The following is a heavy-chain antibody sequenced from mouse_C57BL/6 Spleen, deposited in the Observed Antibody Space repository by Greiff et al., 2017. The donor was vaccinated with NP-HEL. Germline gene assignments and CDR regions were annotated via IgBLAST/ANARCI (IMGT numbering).Heavy chain of an antibody. Sequence: DVKLQESGEGLVKPGGSLKLSCAASGFTFSSYAMSWVRQTPEKRLEWVAYISSGGDYIYYADTVKGRFTISRDNARNTLYLQMSSLKSEDTAMYYCTRDRDYYGSSYDAMDYWGQGTSVTVSS. CDR2: ISSGGDYI. D-gene: IGHD1-1*01. CDR1: GFTFSSYA. CDR3: TRDRDYYGSSYDAMDY. J-gene: IGHJ4*01. V-gene: IGHV5-9-1*02.